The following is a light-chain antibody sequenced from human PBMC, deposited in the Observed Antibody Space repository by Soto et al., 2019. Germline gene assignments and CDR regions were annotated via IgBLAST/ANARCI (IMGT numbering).Light chain of an antibody. CDR2: ENN. V-gene: IGLV1-40*01. CDR1: RSKIGAGYE. Sequence: QSVLTQPPSVSEAPGQRVTISCTESRSKIGAGYEAHWYQQVPGTAPKLLIYENNNRPSGVPDRFSGSKSGTSASLAITGLQAEDEAEDYCQSYDSSLSGYVFGTGTKLTVL. J-gene: IGLJ1*01. CDR3: QSYDSSLSGYV.